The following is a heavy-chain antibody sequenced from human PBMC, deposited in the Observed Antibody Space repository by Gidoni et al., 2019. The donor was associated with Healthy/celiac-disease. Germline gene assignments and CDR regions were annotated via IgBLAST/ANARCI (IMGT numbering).Heavy chain of an antibody. V-gene: IGHV4-31*03. Sequence: QVQLHQSGPGLVKPSQTLSLPCTFSAGSSSSGGYSCSWIRQHPGKGLEWIGYIYYSGSTYYNPSIKSRVTISVDTSKNQFSLKLSSVTAADTAVYYCARGDCSSTSCYSGITGTTRGWFDPWGQGTLVTVSS. J-gene: IGHJ5*02. CDR2: IYYSGST. D-gene: IGHD2-2*02. CDR3: ARGDCSSTSCYSGITGTTRGWFDP. CDR1: AGSSSSGGYS.